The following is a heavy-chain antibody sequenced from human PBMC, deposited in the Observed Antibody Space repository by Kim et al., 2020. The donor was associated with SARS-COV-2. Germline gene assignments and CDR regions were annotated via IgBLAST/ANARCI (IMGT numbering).Heavy chain of an antibody. D-gene: IGHD3-16*02. V-gene: IGHV4-31*02. J-gene: IGHJ4*02. CDR3: VRGDYVWGSYRYTHFDY. Sequence: LKRRVTISVDTSKNPFSLKLSSVTAADTAVYYCVRGDYVWGSYRYTHFDYWGQGTLVTVSS.